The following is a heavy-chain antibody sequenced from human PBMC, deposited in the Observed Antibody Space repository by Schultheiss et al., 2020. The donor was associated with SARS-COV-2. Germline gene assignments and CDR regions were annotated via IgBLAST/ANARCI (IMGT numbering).Heavy chain of an antibody. D-gene: IGHD3-22*01. CDR2: ISSSGSTI. Sequence: GGSLRLSCAASGFTFSSYEMNWVRQAPGKGLEWVSYISSSGSTIYYADSVKGRFTISRDNAKNSLYLQMNSLRAEDTAVYYCARGYYYDSSGYLLLDYWGQGTLVTVSS. V-gene: IGHV3-48*03. CDR3: ARGYYYDSSGYLLLDY. CDR1: GFTFSSYE. J-gene: IGHJ4*02.